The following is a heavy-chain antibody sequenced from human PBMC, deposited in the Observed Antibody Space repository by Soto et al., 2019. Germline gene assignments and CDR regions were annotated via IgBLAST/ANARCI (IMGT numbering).Heavy chain of an antibody. Sequence: QVQLQESGPGLVKPSQTLSLTCTVSGGSISSGGYYWSWIRQHPGKGLEWLGYIYYSGSTYYNPSLMSRVTISGDTSKNQFSLKLSSVTAADTAVYYCARAAAYYYALDAFDIWGQGTMVTVSS. CDR2: IYYSGST. V-gene: IGHV4-31*03. D-gene: IGHD3-10*01. CDR1: GGSISSGGYY. J-gene: IGHJ3*02. CDR3: ARAAAYYYALDAFDI.